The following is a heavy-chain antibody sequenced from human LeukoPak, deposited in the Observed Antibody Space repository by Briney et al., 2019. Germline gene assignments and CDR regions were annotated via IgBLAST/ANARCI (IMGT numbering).Heavy chain of an antibody. CDR2: IIPIVGIV. V-gene: IGHV1-69*04. D-gene: IGHD5-24*01. Sequence: GASVKVSCKASGGTFSSYGISWVRQAPGQGLEWMGRIIPIVGIVNYAQKFQGRVTINADKSTSTAYMELSSLRSEDTAVYYCARVAGRDGYNFQVAWFDPWGQGTLVTVSS. CDR3: ARVAGRDGYNFQVAWFDP. CDR1: GGTFSSYG. J-gene: IGHJ5*02.